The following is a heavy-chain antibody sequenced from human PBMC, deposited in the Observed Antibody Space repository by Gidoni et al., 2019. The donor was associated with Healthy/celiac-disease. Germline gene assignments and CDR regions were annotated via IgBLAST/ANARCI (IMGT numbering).Heavy chain of an antibody. J-gene: IGHJ5*02. V-gene: IGHV1-69*02. D-gene: IGHD2-15*01. CDR3: ARVPGLYCSGGSCPGNWFDP. CDR1: GGPFSSYT. Sequence: QVQLVQSGAEVKKPGSSVKVSCKASGGPFSSYTISWVRQAPGQGLEWMGRIIPILGIANYAQKFQGRVTITADKSTSTAYMELSSLRSEDTAVYYCARVPGLYCSGGSCPGNWFDPWGQGTLVTVSS. CDR2: IIPILGIA.